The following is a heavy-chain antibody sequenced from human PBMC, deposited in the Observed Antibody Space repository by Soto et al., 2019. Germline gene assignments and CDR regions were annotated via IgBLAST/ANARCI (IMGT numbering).Heavy chain of an antibody. CDR2: TNSGGSKT. CDR1: GFTFSSIA. Sequence: GGSLRLSCSASGFTFSSIAMTWGRHAPGKGLEWVSATNSGGSKTFYAESVRGRFTVSRDNSRNSLYLQMNSLTAGDTALYYCVKGLFANSGESWGRGTQVTVS. J-gene: IGHJ4*02. V-gene: IGHV3-23*01. CDR3: VKGLFANSGES. D-gene: IGHD1-1*01.